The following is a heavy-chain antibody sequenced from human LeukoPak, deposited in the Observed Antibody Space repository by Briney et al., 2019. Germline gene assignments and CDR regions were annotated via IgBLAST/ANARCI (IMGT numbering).Heavy chain of an antibody. CDR2: IYYSGST. CDR3: ARRPTYDSSGYYLDDAFDI. V-gene: IGHV4-59*01. CDR1: GGSLSSYY. Sequence: SETLSLTCTVSGGSLSSYYWSWIRQPPGKGLECMGYIYYSGSTNYNPSLKSRVTISVDTSKNQFSLKLSSVTAADTAVYYCARRPTYDSSGYYLDDAFDIWGQGTMVTVSS. D-gene: IGHD3-22*01. J-gene: IGHJ3*02.